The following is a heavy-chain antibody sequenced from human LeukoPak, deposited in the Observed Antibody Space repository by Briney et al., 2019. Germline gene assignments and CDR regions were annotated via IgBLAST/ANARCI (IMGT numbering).Heavy chain of an antibody. CDR3: ARGAPVNSRGNFDY. D-gene: IGHD3-16*01. CDR1: RYTFTSYG. V-gene: IGHV1-18*01. Sequence: ASVNVSCKASRYTFTSYGISWVRQAPGHRLKCMGWISAYNGNTNYAQKLQGRVTMTTDTSTSTAYMELRRLRSDETAVYYCARGAPVNSRGNFDYWGQGTLVTVSS. J-gene: IGHJ4*02. CDR2: ISAYNGNT.